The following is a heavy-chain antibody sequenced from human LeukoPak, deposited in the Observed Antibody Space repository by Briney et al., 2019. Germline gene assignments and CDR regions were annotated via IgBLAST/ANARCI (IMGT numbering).Heavy chain of an antibody. Sequence: GQSRQISCTASGYSFTSYWIGWVRQVTGQGLEWMGIVYSGVSDTRYRPSFQGQVTISADKSISTAYLQWSSLKASDSAMYYCARSTHQLVVPHFDYWGQGTLVTVSS. V-gene: IGHV5-51*01. J-gene: IGHJ4*02. D-gene: IGHD6-6*01. CDR3: ARSTHQLVVPHFDY. CDR1: GYSFTSYW. CDR2: VYSGVSDT.